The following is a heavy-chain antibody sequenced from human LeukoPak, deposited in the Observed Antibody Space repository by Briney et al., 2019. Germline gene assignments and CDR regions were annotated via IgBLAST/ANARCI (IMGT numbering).Heavy chain of an antibody. D-gene: IGHD3-9*01. CDR3: ARGITIFNWFDP. J-gene: IGHJ5*02. V-gene: IGHV1-69*05. CDR1: GATFSSYA. CDR2: IIPSFGTA. Sequence: SSVKVSCKASGATFSSYAISWVGKAPGQGLEGMGGIIPSFGTANYAQKFQGRVTITTDESTSTAYMELSSLRSEDTAVYYCARGITIFNWFDPWGQGTLVTVSS.